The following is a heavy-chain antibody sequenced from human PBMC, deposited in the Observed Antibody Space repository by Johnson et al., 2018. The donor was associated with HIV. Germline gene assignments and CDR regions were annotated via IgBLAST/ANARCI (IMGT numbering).Heavy chain of an antibody. CDR3: ASTIFGVAWHAFDI. V-gene: IGHV3-66*01. CDR1: GIIVTGNF. D-gene: IGHD3-3*01. Sequence: VQLVESGGGVVQPGGSLRLSCAASGIIVTGNFMSWVRQAPGKGLEWVSVINAGGSTYYADSVKGRFTIPRDNSQNTLYLQMNSLRAEDTAVYYCASTIFGVAWHAFDIWGQGTMVIVSS. CDR2: INAGGST. J-gene: IGHJ3*02.